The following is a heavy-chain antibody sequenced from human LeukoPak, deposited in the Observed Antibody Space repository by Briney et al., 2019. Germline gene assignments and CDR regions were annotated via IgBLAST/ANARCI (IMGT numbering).Heavy chain of an antibody. D-gene: IGHD3-10*01. Sequence: PGGSLRLSCAASGVTLSPYGMHWVCQAPGKGLEWAAVISYEGGTQHYADSVKGRFIISRDNPRNTLYLQMNILRTEDTAVYYCAKEGTPQVSTWYDLWGQGTQVIVSS. CDR2: ISYEGGTQ. CDR3: AKEGTPQVSTWYDL. CDR1: GVTLSPYG. V-gene: IGHV3-30*18. J-gene: IGHJ5*02.